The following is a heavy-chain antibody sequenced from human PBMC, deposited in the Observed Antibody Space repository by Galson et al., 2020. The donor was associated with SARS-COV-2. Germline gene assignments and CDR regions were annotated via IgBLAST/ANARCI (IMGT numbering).Heavy chain of an antibody. J-gene: IGHJ3*02. CDR2: ISHSGRT. CDR3: ARLHYGEYAPEAFDI. V-gene: IGHV4-30-2*01. Sequence: SEPLSLTCAVSGTSISSGSYSWHWIRQPPGKGLEWIGYISHSGRTYYNPSLKSRVTISGDRSKNQFSLRLSSVTAADTAVYYCARLHYGEYAPEAFDIWGPGTRVTVAS. D-gene: IGHD4-17*01. CDR1: GTSISSGSYS.